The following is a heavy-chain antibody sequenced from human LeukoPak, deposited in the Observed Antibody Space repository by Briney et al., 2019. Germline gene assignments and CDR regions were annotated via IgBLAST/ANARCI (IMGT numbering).Heavy chain of an antibody. Sequence: PGASLRLSCAASGFTFSSYSMNWVRQAPGKGLEWVSSISSSSSYIYYAVSVKGRFTISRDNAKNSLYLQMNSLRAEDTAVYYCARNYGSGNYWGQGTLVTVSS. CDR2: ISSSSSYI. J-gene: IGHJ4*02. CDR1: GFTFSSYS. CDR3: ARNYGSGNY. V-gene: IGHV3-21*01. D-gene: IGHD3-10*01.